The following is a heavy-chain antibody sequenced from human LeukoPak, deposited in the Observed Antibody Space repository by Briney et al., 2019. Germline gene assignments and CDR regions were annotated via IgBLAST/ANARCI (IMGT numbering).Heavy chain of an antibody. CDR2: IDPYNGDT. D-gene: IGHD1-7*01. J-gene: IGHJ4*02. Sequence: ASVKVSCKASGYTFNDFYIHWVRQAPGRGLEYMGWIDPYNGDTRSEQKFQGRVTMTRDTSISTAYMDLRSLRSDDTAVYYCAKVVNNWNFGYYFDYWGQGALVTVSS. V-gene: IGHV1-2*02. CDR1: GYTFNDFY. CDR3: AKVVNNWNFGYYFDY.